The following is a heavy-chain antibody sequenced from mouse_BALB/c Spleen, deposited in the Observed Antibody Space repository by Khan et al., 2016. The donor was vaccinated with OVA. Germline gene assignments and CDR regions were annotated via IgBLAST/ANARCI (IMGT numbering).Heavy chain of an antibody. Sequence: LQQSGGSSVKPGGSLKLSCAVSGFTFSSYVMSWVRQTPEKRLEWVASISSGGSTYYPDSVKGRFTISRDNARNIVNLQMSSLRSEDMAIYYCAREAYRYDEYYFDYWGQGTTLTVSS. CDR1: GFTFSSYV. CDR3: AREAYRYDEYYFDY. J-gene: IGHJ2*01. V-gene: IGHV5-6-5*01. CDR2: ISSGGST. D-gene: IGHD2-14*01.